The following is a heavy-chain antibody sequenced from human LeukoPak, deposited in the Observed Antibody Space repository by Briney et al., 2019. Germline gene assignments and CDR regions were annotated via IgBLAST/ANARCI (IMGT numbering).Heavy chain of an antibody. Sequence: LGESLKISCKISGYDFTTYWIGWVRQLPGKGLEWMGLIFPGDSETIYSPSFQGHVTLSADKSINTAYLQWSSLKASDTAMYYCATSESQTRFDYWGQGTLVTVSS. J-gene: IGHJ4*02. D-gene: IGHD1/OR15-1a*01. V-gene: IGHV5-51*01. CDR1: GYDFTTYW. CDR3: ATSESQTRFDY. CDR2: IFPGDSET.